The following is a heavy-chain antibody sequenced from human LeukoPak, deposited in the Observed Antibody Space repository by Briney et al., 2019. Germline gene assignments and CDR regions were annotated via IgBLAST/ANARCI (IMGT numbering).Heavy chain of an antibody. CDR3: ARDPESGDAAAGLDY. Sequence: GGSLRLSCAASGFTFSSYGMHWVRQAPGKGLEWVAVISYDGSNKYYADSVKGRFTISRDNSKNTLYLQMNSLRAEDTAVYYCARDPESGDAAAGLDYWGQGALVTVSS. J-gene: IGHJ4*02. CDR2: ISYDGSNK. V-gene: IGHV3-30*19. CDR1: GFTFSSYG. D-gene: IGHD6-13*01.